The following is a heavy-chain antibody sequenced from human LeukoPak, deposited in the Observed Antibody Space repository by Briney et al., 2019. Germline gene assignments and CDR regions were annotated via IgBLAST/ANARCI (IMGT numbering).Heavy chain of an antibody. CDR1: GYTFTNYY. CDR2: INPSGGST. D-gene: IGHD3-22*01. V-gene: IGHV1-46*01. J-gene: IGHJ4*02. Sequence: ASVKVSCKTSGYTFTNYYMHWVRQAPGQGLEWMGIINPSGGSTSYAQKFQGRVTMTRDTSTSTVYMELSSLGSEDTAVYYCARDVASSGYYWDWGQGTLVTVSS. CDR3: ARDVASSGYYWD.